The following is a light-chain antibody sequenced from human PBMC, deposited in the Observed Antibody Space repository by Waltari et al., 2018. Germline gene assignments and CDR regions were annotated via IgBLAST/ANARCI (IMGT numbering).Light chain of an antibody. J-gene: IGKJ2*01. CDR2: GAS. Sequence: EIVMTQSPPTLSVSPGERATLSCRASQRIARNLAWYQQKPGQAPRLLMYGASTRATGIPARFSGSGSGTDFTLTISSLQSEDSAVYYCQQYNSWRTFGQGTKLEIK. CDR3: QQYNSWRT. CDR1: QRIARN. V-gene: IGKV3-15*01.